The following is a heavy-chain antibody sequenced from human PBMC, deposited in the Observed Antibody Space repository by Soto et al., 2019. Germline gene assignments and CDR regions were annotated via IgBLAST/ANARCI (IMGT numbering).Heavy chain of an antibody. V-gene: IGHV5-10-1*01. CDR3: ARLRQNWNYGLYYYYGMDV. CDR2: IDPSDSYT. Sequence: RGESLKISCKGSGYSFTSYWISWVRQMPGKGLEWMGRIDPSDSYTNYSPSFQGHVTISADKSISTAYLQWSSLNASDTAMYYCARLRQNWNYGLYYYYGMDVWGQGTTVTVSS. J-gene: IGHJ6*02. CDR1: GYSFTSYW. D-gene: IGHD1-7*01.